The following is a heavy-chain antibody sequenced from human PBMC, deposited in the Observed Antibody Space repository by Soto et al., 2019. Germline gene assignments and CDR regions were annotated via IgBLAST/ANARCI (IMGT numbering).Heavy chain of an antibody. J-gene: IGHJ4*02. D-gene: IGHD2-21*01. Sequence: QVQLQESGPGLVKPSETLSLTCTVSGGSISSYYWSWIRQPPGKGLEWIGYIYYSGSTNYNPSLKSRVTISVDTSKNQFSLKLSSVTAADTAVYYCARDEHIVGYFDYWGQGTLVTVSS. V-gene: IGHV4-59*01. CDR3: ARDEHIVGYFDY. CDR1: GGSISSYY. CDR2: IYYSGST.